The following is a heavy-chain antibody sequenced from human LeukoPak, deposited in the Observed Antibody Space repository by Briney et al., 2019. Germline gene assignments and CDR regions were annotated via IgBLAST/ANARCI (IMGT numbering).Heavy chain of an antibody. V-gene: IGHV3-23*01. CDR1: GFSFSNYA. D-gene: IGHD3-9*01. CDR3: AKWGDYDVLTGYYDSDY. J-gene: IGHJ4*02. Sequence: SGGSLRLSCAASGFSFSNYAMSWVRQVPGKGLEWVSAISGRDDSTYYADSVKGRFTNSRDTSKNTLYLQMNSLRAEDTAVYYCAKWGDYDVLTGYYDSDYWGQGTLVTVSS. CDR2: ISGRDDST.